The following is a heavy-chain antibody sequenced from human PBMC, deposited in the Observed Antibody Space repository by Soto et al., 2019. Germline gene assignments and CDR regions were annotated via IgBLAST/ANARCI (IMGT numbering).Heavy chain of an antibody. V-gene: IGHV3-30-3*01. CDR1: GLTLSRFA. CDR3: ARDPVNYYGSWTYGMDV. J-gene: IGHJ6*02. CDR2: IGYDGSNK. D-gene: IGHD3-10*01. Sequence: ESGGGVVQPGRSLRLSCAASGLTLSRFAMHWVRQAPGKGLEWVAVIGYDGSNKDYADSVKGRFTISRDKSKNTLYLQMNSLRPEDTAVYYCARDPVNYYGSWTYGMDVWGQGTTVTVSS.